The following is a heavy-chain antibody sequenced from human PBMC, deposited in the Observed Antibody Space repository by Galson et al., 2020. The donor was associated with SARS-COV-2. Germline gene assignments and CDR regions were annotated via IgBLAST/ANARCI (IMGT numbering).Heavy chain of an antibody. CDR2: ISSSSSTI. Sequence: GESLKISCAASGFTFSSYSMNWVRQATGKGLAWVSYISSSSSTIYYADSVKGRFTISRDNAKNSLYLQMNSLRAEDTAVYYCARDQGGCFDPWGQGTLVTVSS. CDR1: GFTFSSYS. J-gene: IGHJ5*02. CDR3: ARDQGGCFDP. V-gene: IGHV3-48*01. D-gene: IGHD3-16*01.